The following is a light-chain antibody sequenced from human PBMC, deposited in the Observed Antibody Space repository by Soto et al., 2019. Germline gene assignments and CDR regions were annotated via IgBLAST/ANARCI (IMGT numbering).Light chain of an antibody. CDR3: QQYNNWPPYT. CDR1: QSVSSN. CDR2: GAS. V-gene: IGKV3-15*01. Sequence: EIVRTQSPATLSVSQGERATLSCRASQSVSSNLAWYQQKPGQAPRLLIYGASTRATGIPARFSGSGSGTEFTLTISSLQSEDFAVYYCQQYNNWPPYTFGQGTKLEIK. J-gene: IGKJ2*01.